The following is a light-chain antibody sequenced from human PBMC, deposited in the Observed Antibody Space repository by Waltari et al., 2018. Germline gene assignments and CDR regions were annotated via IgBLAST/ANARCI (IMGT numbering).Light chain of an antibody. V-gene: IGLV2-14*01. CDR1: SSDIGGYNF. CDR3: SSYTTTTTLL. CDR2: EVT. J-gene: IGLJ1*01. Sequence: QSALTQPASVSGSPGQSITISCPGTSSDIGGYNFVSWYQQHPGKAPELMIYEVTNRPSGVSNRFSGSKSGNTASLTISGLQAEDEADYYCSSYTTTTTLLFGTGTKVTVL.